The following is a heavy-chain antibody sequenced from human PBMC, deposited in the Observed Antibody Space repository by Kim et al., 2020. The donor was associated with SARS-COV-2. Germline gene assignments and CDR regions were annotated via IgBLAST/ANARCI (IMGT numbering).Heavy chain of an antibody. J-gene: IGHJ6*02. D-gene: IGHD6-19*01. CDR3: ARWGRVSPTYSSGSFYYYYGMDV. CDR2: IYYSGST. Sequence: SETLSLTCTVSGGSISSYYWSWIRQPPGKGLEWIGYIYYSGSTNYNPSLKSRVTISVDTSKNQFSLKLSSVTAADTAVYYCARWGRVSPTYSSGSFYYYYGMDVWGQGTTVTVSS. CDR1: GGSISSYY. V-gene: IGHV4-59*01.